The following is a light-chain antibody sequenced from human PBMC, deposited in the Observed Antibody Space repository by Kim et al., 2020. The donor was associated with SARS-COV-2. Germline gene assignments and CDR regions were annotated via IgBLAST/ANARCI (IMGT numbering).Light chain of an antibody. Sequence: DIQMTQSPSSVSASVGDRVTITCRASQDISSWLGWYQQKPGKAPKVLIYEASNLQSGVPSRFSGSGSGTDFTLTINSLQPEDFATYYCQQTYSTPLTFGGGTKVDIK. V-gene: IGKV1D-12*01. J-gene: IGKJ4*01. CDR3: QQTYSTPLT. CDR2: EAS. CDR1: QDISSW.